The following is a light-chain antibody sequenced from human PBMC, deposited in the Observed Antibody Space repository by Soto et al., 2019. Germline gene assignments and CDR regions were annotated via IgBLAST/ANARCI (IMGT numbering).Light chain of an antibody. CDR2: WAS. J-gene: IGKJ4*01. V-gene: IGKV4-1*01. CDR3: QQYSHSPLT. CDR1: QSVLYSSNNKNH. Sequence: DIVMTQSPDSLAVSLGERAAINCKSSQSVLYSSNNKNHLAWYQQKPGQPPKLLIYWASTRQSGVPDRFSGSGSGTDFTLTISSLQAEDVAVYYCQQYSHSPLTFGGGTKVEIK.